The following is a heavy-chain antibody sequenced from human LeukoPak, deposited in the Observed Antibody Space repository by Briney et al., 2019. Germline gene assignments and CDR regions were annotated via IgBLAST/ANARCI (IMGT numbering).Heavy chain of an antibody. D-gene: IGHD3-3*01. CDR2: IGTAGDT. CDR3: ARDWYYDFWSGYSPQNDY. CDR1: GFTFSSYD. Sequence: GGSLRLSCAASGFTFSSYDMHWVRQATGKGLEWVSAIGTAGDTYYPGSVKGRFTISRDNAKNSLYLQMNSLRAEDTAVYYCARDWYYDFWSGYSPQNDYWGQGTLVTVSS. V-gene: IGHV3-13*01. J-gene: IGHJ4*02.